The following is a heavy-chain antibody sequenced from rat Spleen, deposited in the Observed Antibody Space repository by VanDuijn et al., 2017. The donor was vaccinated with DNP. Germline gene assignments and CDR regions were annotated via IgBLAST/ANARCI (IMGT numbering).Heavy chain of an antibody. CDR1: GFTFNNYW. D-gene: IGHD1-1*01. CDR2: ISTSDSRT. Sequence: EVQLVESGGDLVQPGRSLKLSCVASGFTFNNYWMTWIRQVPGKGLEWVASISTSDSRTYYPDSVKGRFTISRDNAKSNLYLQMNSLKSEDTATYYCASTVVTLFDYWGQGVMVTVSS. J-gene: IGHJ2*01. CDR3: ASTVVTLFDY. V-gene: IGHV5-31*01.